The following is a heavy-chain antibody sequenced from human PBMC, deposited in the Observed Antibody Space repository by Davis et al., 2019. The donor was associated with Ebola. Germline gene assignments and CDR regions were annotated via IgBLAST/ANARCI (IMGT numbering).Heavy chain of an antibody. CDR3: ARFIAAAGTLYYFDY. CDR1: GFTFSDYY. V-gene: IGHV3-11*04. J-gene: IGHJ4*02. Sequence: GESLKISCAASGFTFSDYYMSWIRQAPGKGLEWVSYISSSGSTIYYADSVKGRFTISRDNAKNSLYLQMNSLRAEDTAVYYCARFIAAAGTLYYFDYWGQGTLVTVSS. CDR2: ISSSGSTI. D-gene: IGHD6-13*01.